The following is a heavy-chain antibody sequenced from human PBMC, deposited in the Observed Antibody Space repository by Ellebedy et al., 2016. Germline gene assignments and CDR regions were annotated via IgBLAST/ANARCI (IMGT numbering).Heavy chain of an antibody. Sequence: GSLRLXXAVYGGSFSGYYWSWIRQPPGKGLEWIGEINHSGSTNYNPSLKSRVTISVDTSKNQFSLKLSSVTAADTAVYYCAREGHYGADYWGQGTLVTVSS. V-gene: IGHV4-34*01. J-gene: IGHJ4*02. CDR1: GGSFSGYY. CDR2: INHSGST. CDR3: AREGHYGADY. D-gene: IGHD4/OR15-4a*01.